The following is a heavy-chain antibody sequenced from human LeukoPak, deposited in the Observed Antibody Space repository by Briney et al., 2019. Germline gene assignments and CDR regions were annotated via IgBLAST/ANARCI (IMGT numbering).Heavy chain of an antibody. V-gene: IGHV3-48*04. J-gene: IGHJ4*02. CDR3: ARYTGRQFDY. D-gene: IGHD1-1*01. CDR1: GFTFSSYS. CDR2: ISSSSSTI. Sequence: GGSLRLSCAASGFTFSSYSMNWVRQAPGKGLEWVSYISSSSSTIYYADSVKGRFTNSRDNAKNSLYLQMNSLRAEDTAVYYCARYTGRQFDYWGQGTLVTVSS.